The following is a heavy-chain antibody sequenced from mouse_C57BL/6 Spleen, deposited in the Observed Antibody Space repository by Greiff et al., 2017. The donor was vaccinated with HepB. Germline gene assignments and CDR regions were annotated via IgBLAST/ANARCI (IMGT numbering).Heavy chain of an antibody. CDR2: IYPGDGDT. J-gene: IGHJ4*01. CDR3: ARPGTGAMDY. Sequence: QVQLQQSGPELVKPGASVKISCKASGYAFSSSWMNWVKQRPGKGLEWIGRIYPGDGDTNYNGKFKGKATLTADKSSSTAYMQLSSLTSEDPAVYCCARPGTGAMDYWGQGTSVTVSS. V-gene: IGHV1-82*01. D-gene: IGHD4-1*01. CDR1: GYAFSSSW.